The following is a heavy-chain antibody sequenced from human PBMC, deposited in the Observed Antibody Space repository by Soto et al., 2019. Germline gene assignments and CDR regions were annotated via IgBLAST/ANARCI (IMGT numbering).Heavy chain of an antibody. J-gene: IGHJ6*03. V-gene: IGHV2-26*01. CDR2: IFSNDEK. CDR3: ARTTAAETGYYYCYYMDV. CDR1: GFSLSNARMG. Sequence: QVTLKESGPVLVKPTETLTLTCTVSGFSLSNARMGVSWIRQPPGKALEWLAHIFSNDEKSYSTSLKSRLTSSKDTSKSQVVLTMTNMDPVDTATYYCARTTAAETGYYYCYYMDVWGKGTTVTVSS. D-gene: IGHD2-2*01.